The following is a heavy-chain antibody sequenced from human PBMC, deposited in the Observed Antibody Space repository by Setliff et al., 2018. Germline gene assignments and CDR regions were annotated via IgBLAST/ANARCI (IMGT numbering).Heavy chain of an antibody. CDR1: GYSFIDYY. CDR3: SRGRRGSTWTSDS. CDR2: INPHNEGT. Sequence: ASVKVSCKSSGYSFIDYYIHWVRQAPGQGLEWMGRINPHNEGTTFAQKFQDRVTATTDTSITTAYLKLSGLTSDDTAVYYCSRGRRGSTWTSDSWGQGTLVTVSS. V-gene: IGHV1-2*06. J-gene: IGHJ4*02. D-gene: IGHD2-2*01.